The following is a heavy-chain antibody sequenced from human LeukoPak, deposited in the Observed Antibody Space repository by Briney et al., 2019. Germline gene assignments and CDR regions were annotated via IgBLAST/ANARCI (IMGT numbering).Heavy chain of an antibody. J-gene: IGHJ3*02. Sequence: GASVKVSCKASGYTFTSYGISWVRQAPGQGLEWMGWISAYNGNTNYAQKLQGRVTMTRSTSINTAYMELSSLRSEDTAVYYCARGSSRSFDIWGLGTMVTVCS. CDR2: ISAYNGNT. D-gene: IGHD3-10*01. V-gene: IGHV1-18*01. CDR1: GYTFTSYG. CDR3: ARGSSRSFDI.